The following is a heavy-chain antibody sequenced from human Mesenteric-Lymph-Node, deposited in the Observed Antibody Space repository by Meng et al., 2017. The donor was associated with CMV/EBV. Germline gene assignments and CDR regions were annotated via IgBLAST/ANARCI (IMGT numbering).Heavy chain of an antibody. CDR2: IRSKAYGGTT. V-gene: IGHV3-49*04. D-gene: IGHD7-27*01. CDR3: ARTQTGDNFDY. Sequence: GGSLRLSCTASGFTFGDYAMSWVRQAPGKGLEWVGFIRSKAYGGTTEYAASVKGRFTISRDNSKNTLYLQMNSLRAEDTAVYYCARTQTGDNFDYWGQGTLVTVSS. J-gene: IGHJ4*02. CDR1: GFTFGDYA.